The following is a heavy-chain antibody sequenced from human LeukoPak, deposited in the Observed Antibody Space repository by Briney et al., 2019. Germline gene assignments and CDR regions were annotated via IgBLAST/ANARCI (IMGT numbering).Heavy chain of an antibody. D-gene: IGHD3-22*01. Sequence: SETLSLTCTVSGGSISSSSYYWGWIRQPRGKGLEWIGSIYYSGSTYYNPSLRTRVTISVDTSKKQFSLKLSSVTAADTAVYYCARHLFGSGYYPDYWGQGTLVTVSS. CDR2: IYYSGST. CDR1: GGSISSSSYY. CDR3: ARHLFGSGYYPDY. J-gene: IGHJ4*02. V-gene: IGHV4-39*01.